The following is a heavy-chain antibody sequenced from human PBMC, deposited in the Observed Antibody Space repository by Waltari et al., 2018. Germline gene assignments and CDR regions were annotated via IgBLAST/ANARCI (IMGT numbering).Heavy chain of an antibody. J-gene: IGHJ3*02. D-gene: IGHD6-19*01. CDR1: GFTFSSYA. CDR3: ARDHSGWYDDAFDI. Sequence: QVQLVESGGGVVQPGRSLRLSCAASGFTFSSYAMHWVRQAPGKGLEWVAVRSYDGSNKYYADSVKGRFTISRDNSKNTLYLQMNSLRAEDTAVYYCARDHSGWYDDAFDIWGQGTMVTVSS. CDR2: RSYDGSNK. V-gene: IGHV3-30-3*01.